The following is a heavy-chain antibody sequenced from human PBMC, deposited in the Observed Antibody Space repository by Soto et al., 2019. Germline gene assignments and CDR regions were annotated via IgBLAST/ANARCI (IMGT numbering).Heavy chain of an antibody. D-gene: IGHD2-15*01. CDR2: IWYDGSNK. J-gene: IGHJ4*02. V-gene: IGHV3-33*01. Sequence: GGSLRLSCAASGFTFSSYGMHWVRQAPGKGLEWVAVIWYDGSNKYYADSVKGRFTISRDNSKNTLYLQMNSLRAEDTAVYYCARDCSGGSCYQIDYWGQGTLVTVSS. CDR3: ARDCSGGSCYQIDY. CDR1: GFTFSSYG.